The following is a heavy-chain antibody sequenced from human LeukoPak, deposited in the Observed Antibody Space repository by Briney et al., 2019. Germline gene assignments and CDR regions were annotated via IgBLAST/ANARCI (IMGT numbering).Heavy chain of an antibody. CDR1: GGSISSDY. D-gene: IGHD5-24*01. Sequence: SEPLSLTCTVSGGSISSDYWGWIRQPPGKGLEWIGYIHYSGSTNYNPSLKSRVTISVDMSKTQFSLRLRSVTVADTAVYYCARDVEMATPWYFGMDVWGQGTTVTVSS. CDR3: ARDVEMATPWYFGMDV. CDR2: IHYSGST. J-gene: IGHJ6*02. V-gene: IGHV4-59*01.